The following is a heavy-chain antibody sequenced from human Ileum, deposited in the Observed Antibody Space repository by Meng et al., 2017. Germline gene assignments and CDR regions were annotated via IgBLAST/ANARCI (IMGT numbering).Heavy chain of an antibody. CDR2: INDVGGST. CDR3: AKDLRSFDWLEPFDS. CDR1: GFTFDNFG. Sequence: GEFLKISCATSGFTFDNFGMSWVRQAPGKGLEWVSTINDVGGSTYYADSVRARFTISRDNSKNTLYLQMDSLRVEDTAVYYCAKDLRSFDWLEPFDSWGQGALVTVSS. V-gene: IGHV3-23*01. J-gene: IGHJ4*02. D-gene: IGHD3-9*01.